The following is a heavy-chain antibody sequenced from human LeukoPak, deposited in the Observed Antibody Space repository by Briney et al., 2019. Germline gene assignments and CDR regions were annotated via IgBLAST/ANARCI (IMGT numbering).Heavy chain of an antibody. D-gene: IGHD5-18*01. CDR1: GGSISSYY. CDR2: IYYSGST. CDR3: ARGWLQLWPFDY. Sequence: SETLSLTCTVSGGSISSYYWSWIRQPPGKGLEWIGYIYYSGSTNYNPSLKSRVTISVDTSKNQFSLKLSSVTAADTAVYYCARGWLQLWPFDYWGQGALVTVSS. V-gene: IGHV4-59*01. J-gene: IGHJ4*02.